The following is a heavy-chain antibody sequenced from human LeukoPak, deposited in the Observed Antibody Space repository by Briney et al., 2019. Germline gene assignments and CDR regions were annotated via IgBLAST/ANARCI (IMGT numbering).Heavy chain of an antibody. D-gene: IGHD2-2*01. CDR1: GFTFSSYS. CDR2: ISSSSSTI. J-gene: IGHJ3*02. CDR3: VVVPAAMNVVVDI. Sequence: GGSLRLSCAASGFTFSSYSMNWVRQAPGKGLEWVSYISSSSSTIYYADSVKGRFTISRDNAKNSLYLQMNSLRAEDTAVYYCVVVPAAMNVVVDIWGQGTMVTVSS. V-gene: IGHV3-48*01.